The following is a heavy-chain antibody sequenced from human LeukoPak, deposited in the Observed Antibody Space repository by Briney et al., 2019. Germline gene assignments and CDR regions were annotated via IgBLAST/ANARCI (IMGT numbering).Heavy chain of an antibody. V-gene: IGHV4-34*01. CDR2: INHSGST. CDR3: ARLAGYSSSWRYYYYGMDV. J-gene: IGHJ6*02. CDR1: GGSFSGYY. D-gene: IGHD6-13*01. Sequence: SETLSLTCAVYGGSFSGYYWSWIRQPPGKGLEWIGEINHSGSTNYNPSLKGRVTISVDTSKNQFSLKLSSVTAADTAVYYCARLAGYSSSWRYYYYGMDVWGQGTTVTVSS.